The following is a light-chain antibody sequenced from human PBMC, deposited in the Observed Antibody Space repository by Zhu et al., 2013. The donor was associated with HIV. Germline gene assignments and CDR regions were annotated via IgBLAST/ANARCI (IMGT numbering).Light chain of an antibody. CDR3: QSYDSSLSVNV. V-gene: IGLV1-44*01. J-gene: IGLJ1*01. CDR1: STNIGSNT. CDR2: STN. Sequence: QSVLTQPPSASGTPGQRVTISCSGGSTNIGSNTVNWYQQLPGTAPKLLMYSTNQRPSGVPDRFSGSKSGTSASLAITGLQAEDEADYYCQSYDSSLSVNVFGTGTKVTVL.